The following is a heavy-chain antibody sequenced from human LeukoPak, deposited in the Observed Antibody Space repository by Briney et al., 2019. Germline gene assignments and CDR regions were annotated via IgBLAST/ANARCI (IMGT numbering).Heavy chain of an antibody. Sequence: GGSLRLSCAASGFTFSNYAMNWVRQAPGKGLEWVSAMSNSGGTTYYADSVKGQFTISRDNSKNTLYLQMNSLRAEDTAVYYCAKRGGSGSYSGYFDYWGQGTLVTVSS. CDR1: GFTFSNYA. CDR2: MSNSGGTT. CDR3: AKRGGSGSYSGYFDY. J-gene: IGHJ4*02. D-gene: IGHD1-26*01. V-gene: IGHV3-23*01.